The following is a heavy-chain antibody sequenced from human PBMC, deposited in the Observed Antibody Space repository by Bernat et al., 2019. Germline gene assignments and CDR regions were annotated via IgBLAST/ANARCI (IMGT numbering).Heavy chain of an antibody. CDR2: ISYDGSNK. Sequence: QVQLVESGGGVVQPGRSLRLSCAASGFTFSSYAMHWVRQAPGKGLEWVAVISYDGSNKYYADSVKGRFTISRDNSKNTLYLQMNSLRAEDTAVYYCARDGLEMATIYLSWWGQGTLVTVSS. D-gene: IGHD5-24*01. V-gene: IGHV3-30-3*01. J-gene: IGHJ4*02. CDR3: ARDGLEMATIYLSW. CDR1: GFTFSSYA.